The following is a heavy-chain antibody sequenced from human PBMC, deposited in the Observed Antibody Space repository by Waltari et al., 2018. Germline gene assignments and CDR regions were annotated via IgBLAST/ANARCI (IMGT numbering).Heavy chain of an antibody. CDR2: INHSGSN. Sequence: QVQLQQWGAGLLKPSETLSLTCAVYGGSFSGYYWSWIRQPPGKGLEWIGEINHSGSNNYNPSLKSRVTISVDTSKNQFSLKLSSVTAADTAVYYCARRPRGYCSGGSCFSYYFDYWGQGTLVTVSS. CDR3: ARRPRGYCSGGSCFSYYFDY. CDR1: GGSFSGYY. V-gene: IGHV4-34*01. D-gene: IGHD2-15*01. J-gene: IGHJ4*02.